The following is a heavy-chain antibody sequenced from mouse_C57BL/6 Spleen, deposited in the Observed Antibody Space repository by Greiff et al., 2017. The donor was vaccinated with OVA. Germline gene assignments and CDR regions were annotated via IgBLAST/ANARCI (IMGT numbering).Heavy chain of an antibody. Sequence: HVQLQQSGPELVKPGASVKLSCKASGYTFTSYDINWVKQRPGQGLEWIGWIYPRDGSTKYNEKFKGKATLTVDTSSSTAYMELHSLTSEDSAVYFCAREGVYYYGSSYDYYAMDYWGQGTSVTVSS. CDR3: AREGVYYYGSSYDYYAMDY. CDR2: IYPRDGST. D-gene: IGHD1-1*01. CDR1: GYTFTSYD. V-gene: IGHV1-85*01. J-gene: IGHJ4*01.